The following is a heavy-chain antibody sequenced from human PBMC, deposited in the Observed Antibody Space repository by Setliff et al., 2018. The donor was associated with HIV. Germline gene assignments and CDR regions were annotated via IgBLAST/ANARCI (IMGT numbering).Heavy chain of an antibody. CDR2: IYSSGST. CDR3: ARRSPGGGYYMDV. Sequence: SETLSLTCTVSGGSISGHYWSWIRQPPGRGLEWIGYIYSSGSTNFNPPLQSRVTRSVDTSKNQFSLKLSSVAAAYTAVYYCARRSPGGGYYMDVWGKGTTVTVSS. V-gene: IGHV4-4*09. D-gene: IGHD3-16*01. CDR1: GGSISGHY. J-gene: IGHJ6*03.